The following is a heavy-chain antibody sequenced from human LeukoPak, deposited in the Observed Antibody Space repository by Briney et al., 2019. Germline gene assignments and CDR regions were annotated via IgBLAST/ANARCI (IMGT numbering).Heavy chain of an antibody. Sequence: PSETLSLTCTVSDYSISSGYYWGWIRQPPGRGLEWIASIFHNGSTYYNPSLKSRVTRSVDTSTNQFSLKLSYVTAADTAVYYCARTGSSRSWFDRWGQGNLVTVSS. D-gene: IGHD1-1*01. CDR1: DYSISSGYY. J-gene: IGHJ5*02. V-gene: IGHV4-38-2*02. CDR2: IFHNGST. CDR3: ARTGSSRSWFDR.